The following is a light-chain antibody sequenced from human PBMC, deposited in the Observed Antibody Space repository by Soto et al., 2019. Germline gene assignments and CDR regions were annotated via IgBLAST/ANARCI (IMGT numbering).Light chain of an antibody. J-gene: IGLJ2*01. V-gene: IGLV1-40*01. CDR1: SSNIGAGYD. CDR3: QSYDSSLSGSV. Sequence: QSVLTQPPSLSGAPGQRVTISCTGSSSNIGAGYDVHWYQQLPGTAPKLLIYGNSNRPSGVPDRCSGSKSGTSASLAITGLQAEDEADYYCQSYDSSLSGSVFGGGTKLTVL. CDR2: GNS.